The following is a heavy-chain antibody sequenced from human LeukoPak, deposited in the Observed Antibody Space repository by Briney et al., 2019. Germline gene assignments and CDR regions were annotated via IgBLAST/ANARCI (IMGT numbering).Heavy chain of an antibody. J-gene: IGHJ4*02. D-gene: IGHD2-2*01. V-gene: IGHV4-30-4*01. CDR2: IYYSGST. CDR1: GGSISSGDYY. Sequence: SQTLSLTCTVSGGSISSGDYYWSWIRQPPGKGLEWIGYIYYSGSTYYNPSLKSRVTISVDTSKNQFSLKLSSVTAADTAVYYCAREPRYCSSTSCYGLDYWGQGTLVTVSS. CDR3: AREPRYCSSTSCYGLDY.